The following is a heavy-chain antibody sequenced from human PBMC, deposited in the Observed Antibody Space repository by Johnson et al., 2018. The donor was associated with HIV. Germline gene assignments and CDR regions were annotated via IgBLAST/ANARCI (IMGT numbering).Heavy chain of an antibody. CDR3: ASSTVMMTDDAFDI. D-gene: IGHD4-11*01. CDR1: GFTFDDYA. J-gene: IGHJ3*02. V-gene: IGHV3-9*01. CDR2: ISWNSGSI. Sequence: VQLVESGGGLVQPGRSLRLSCAASGFTFDDYAMHWVRQAPGKGLEWVSGISWNSGSIGYADSVKGRFTISRDNAKNSLYLQMNTLNAEDTAVYYCASSTVMMTDDAFDIWGQGTMVTVSS.